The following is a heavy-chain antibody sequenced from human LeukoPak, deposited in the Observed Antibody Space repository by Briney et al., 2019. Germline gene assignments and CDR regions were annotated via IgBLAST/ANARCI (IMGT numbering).Heavy chain of an antibody. CDR3: ARETYSSGWFRSQLDP. Sequence: SVKVSCKSSGGTFSSYAISWVRQAPGQGLEWMGGIIPIFGTANYAQKFQGRVTITADESTSTAYMELSSLRSEDTAVYYCARETYSSGWFRSQLDPWGQGTLVTVSS. CDR1: GGTFSSYA. J-gene: IGHJ5*02. V-gene: IGHV1-69*13. CDR2: IIPIFGTA. D-gene: IGHD6-19*01.